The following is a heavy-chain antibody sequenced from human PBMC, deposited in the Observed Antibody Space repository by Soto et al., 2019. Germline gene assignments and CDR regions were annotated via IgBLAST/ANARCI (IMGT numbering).Heavy chain of an antibody. CDR2: IYSSGSA. Sequence: QVQLQESGPGLVKPSETLSLTCTVSGDSIINYYWTWLRQPAGKGLEWIGRIYSSGSANYNPSLKSRVTMSVDTSKNQFSLKLRSVTAADTALYYCARKTTYSSSWYDYWGHGTLVTVSS. V-gene: IGHV4-4*07. J-gene: IGHJ5*01. CDR3: ARKTTYSSSWYDY. D-gene: IGHD6-13*01. CDR1: GDSIINYY.